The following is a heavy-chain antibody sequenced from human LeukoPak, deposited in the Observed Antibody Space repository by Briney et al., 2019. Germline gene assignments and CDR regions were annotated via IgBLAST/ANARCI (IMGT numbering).Heavy chain of an antibody. V-gene: IGHV4-34*01. D-gene: IGHD2-2*03. Sequence: PSETLSLTCAVYGGSFSGYYWGWIRQPPGKGLEWIGSIYFSGSTSSNPSLKSRVTISVDTSKNQFSLKLSSVTAADTAIYYCVTVGGYCSSARCYNGNYYYYMDVWGKGTTVTVSS. CDR1: GGSFSGYY. CDR3: VTVGGYCSSARCYNGNYYYYMDV. CDR2: IYFSGST. J-gene: IGHJ6*03.